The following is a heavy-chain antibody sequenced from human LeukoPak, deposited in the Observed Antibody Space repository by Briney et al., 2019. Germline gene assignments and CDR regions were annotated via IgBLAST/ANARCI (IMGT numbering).Heavy chain of an antibody. CDR3: ARDYCSSTSCYTKDAFDI. D-gene: IGHD2-2*02. CDR1: RFTFSSYT. V-gene: IGHV3-21*01. CDR2: ISSSGSYI. J-gene: IGHJ3*02. Sequence: GGSLRLSCTASRFTFSSYTMNWVRQAPGKGLEWVSSISSSGSYIYYADSVKGRFTISRDNAKNSLYLQMYSLRAEDTAMYYCARDYCSSTSCYTKDAFDIWGQGTMVTVSS.